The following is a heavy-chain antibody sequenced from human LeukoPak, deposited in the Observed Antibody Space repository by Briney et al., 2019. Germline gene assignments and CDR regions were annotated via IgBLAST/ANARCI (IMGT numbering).Heavy chain of an antibody. D-gene: IGHD6-19*01. J-gene: IGHJ4*02. CDR3: ARETAVAAIDY. CDR1: GFTFSSYS. V-gene: IGHV3-21*01. CDR2: ISSSSSYI. Sequence: PGGSLRLSCAACGFTFSSYSMNLVRQAPGKGLEWVSSISSSSSYIYYADSVKGRFTISRDNAKNSLYLQMNSLRAEDTAVYYCARETAVAAIDYWGQGTLVTVSS.